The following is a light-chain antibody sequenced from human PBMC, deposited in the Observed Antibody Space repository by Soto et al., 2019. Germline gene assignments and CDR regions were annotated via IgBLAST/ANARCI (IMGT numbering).Light chain of an antibody. CDR3: AAWDDTLSGFYL. CDR2: SNS. J-gene: IGLJ1*01. Sequence: QSVLTQPPSASGTPGQRVTISCSGSSSNIGKNYVYWYQQLPGTAPELLIYSNSQRPSGVPDRFSGSKSGTSASLAINGLRSEDEDDYYCAAWDDTLSGFYLFGTGTKVTVL. V-gene: IGLV1-47*02. CDR1: SSNIGKNY.